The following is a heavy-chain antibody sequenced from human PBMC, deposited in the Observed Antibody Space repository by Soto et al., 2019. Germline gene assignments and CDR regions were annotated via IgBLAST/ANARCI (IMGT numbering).Heavy chain of an antibody. J-gene: IGHJ6*02. CDR3: ARDSDFYYYGMDV. CDR1: GFTVSSNY. CDR2: IYSGGST. D-gene: IGHD3-3*01. Sequence: GGSLRLSCAASGFTVSSNYMSWVRQAPGKGLEWVSVIYSGGSTYYADSVKGRFTISRDNSKNTLYLQMNSLRAEDTAVYYCARDSDFYYYGMDVWGQGTTVTVSS. V-gene: IGHV3-53*01.